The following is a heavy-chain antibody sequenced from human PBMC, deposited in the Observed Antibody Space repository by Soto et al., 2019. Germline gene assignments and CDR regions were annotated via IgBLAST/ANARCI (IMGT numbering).Heavy chain of an antibody. V-gene: IGHV4-4*07. D-gene: IGHD1-1*01. Sequence: SETLSLTCTLSGASISGFYWSWIRKSAGKGLEWIGRIYATGTTDYNPSLKSRVMMSVDTSKKQFSLKLRSVTAADTAVYYCVRDGTKTLRDWFDPWGQGISVTVSS. CDR2: IYATGTT. CDR1: GASISGFY. CDR3: VRDGTKTLRDWFDP. J-gene: IGHJ5*02.